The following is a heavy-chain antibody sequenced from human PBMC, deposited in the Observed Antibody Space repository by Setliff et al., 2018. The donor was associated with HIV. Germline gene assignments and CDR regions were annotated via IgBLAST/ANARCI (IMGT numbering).Heavy chain of an antibody. Sequence: EASVKVSCKASGYTFTSYYIHWVRQAPGQGLEWMGIINPSGGSTNYAQKFQDRVTMTRDTSINAAYMELRGLRSDDTAVYYCARNFGLSPSGKYYYYYGMDIWGQGTTVTVSS. D-gene: IGHD3-10*01. V-gene: IGHV1-46*01. CDR2: INPSGGST. CDR1: GYTFTSYY. CDR3: ARNFGLSPSGKYYYYYGMDI. J-gene: IGHJ6*02.